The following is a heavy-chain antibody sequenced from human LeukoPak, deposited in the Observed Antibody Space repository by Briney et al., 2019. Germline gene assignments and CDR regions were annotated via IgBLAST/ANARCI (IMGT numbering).Heavy chain of an antibody. V-gene: IGHV3-23*01. J-gene: IGHJ4*02. CDR3: AKDSYIAVTGRDY. CDR1: GFTFSNPW. CDR2: ISGSGGHT. D-gene: IGHD6-19*01. Sequence: PGGSLRLSCAASGFTFSNPWMSWVRQAPGKGLEWVSTISGSGGHTYYADSVKGRFTISRDDSKNTLYLQMNSLRAEDTAVYYCAKDSYIAVTGRDYWGQGTLVTVSS.